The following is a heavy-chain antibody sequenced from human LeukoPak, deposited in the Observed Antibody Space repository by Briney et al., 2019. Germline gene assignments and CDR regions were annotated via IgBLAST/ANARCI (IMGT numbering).Heavy chain of an antibody. D-gene: IGHD3-16*01. CDR2: IYYSGST. J-gene: IGHJ3*02. CDR3: ARRGGGHAFDI. Sequence: SETLSLTCTVSGGSISSYYWSWLRQPPGKGLECIGYIYYSGSTNYNPSLKSRVNIPIDTSRTQFSLKLSSVTAADTAMYYCARRGGGHAFDIWGQGTMVTVSS. CDR1: GGSISSYY. V-gene: IGHV4-59*08.